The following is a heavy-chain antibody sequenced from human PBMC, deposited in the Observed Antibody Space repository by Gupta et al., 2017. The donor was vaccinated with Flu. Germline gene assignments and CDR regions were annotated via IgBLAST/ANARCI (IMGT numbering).Heavy chain of an antibody. CDR1: GGTFSSYT. V-gene: IGHV1-69*08. Sequence: QVQLVQSGAEVKKPGSSVKVSCKASGGTFSSYTISWVRQAPGQGLEWMGRIIPILGIANYAQKFQGRVTITADKSTSTAYMELSSLRSEDTAVYYCARDLPPAYCGGDCYSADWGQGTLVTVSS. CDR3: ARDLPPAYCGGDCYSAD. D-gene: IGHD2-21*02. CDR2: IIPILGIA. J-gene: IGHJ4*02.